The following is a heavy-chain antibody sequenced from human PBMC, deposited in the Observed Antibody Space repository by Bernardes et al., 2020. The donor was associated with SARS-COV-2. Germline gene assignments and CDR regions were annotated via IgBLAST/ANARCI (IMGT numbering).Heavy chain of an antibody. CDR3: AREPRYLAAAGTLDY. D-gene: IGHD6-13*01. V-gene: IGHV1-18*01. Sequence: ASVKVSCKASGYTFTSYGIIWVRQDPGQGLEWMGWISAYNGNTNYAQKLQGRVTMTTDTSTSTAYMELRSLRSEDTAVYYCAREPRYLAAAGTLDYWGQGTLVTVSS. J-gene: IGHJ4*02. CDR1: GYTFTSYG. CDR2: ISAYNGNT.